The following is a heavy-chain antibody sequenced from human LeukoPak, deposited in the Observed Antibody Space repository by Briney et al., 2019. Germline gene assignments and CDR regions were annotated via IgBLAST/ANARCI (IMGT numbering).Heavy chain of an antibody. CDR1: GFTFSTYG. D-gene: IGHD6-6*01. Sequence: GGSLRLSCAASGFTFSTYGMNWVRQAPGKGLEWVSYINLNSRTIDYADSVRGRFTISRDNAKSSLYLQMYSLRADDTAVYYCARGGAARPDYWGQGTLVTVFS. J-gene: IGHJ4*02. CDR3: ARGGAARPDY. CDR2: INLNSRTI. V-gene: IGHV3-48*01.